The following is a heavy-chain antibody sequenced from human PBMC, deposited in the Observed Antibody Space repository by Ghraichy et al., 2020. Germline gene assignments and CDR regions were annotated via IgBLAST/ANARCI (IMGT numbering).Heavy chain of an antibody. V-gene: IGHV3-30*04. CDR3: ARDGHYYYDSSGYYGY. CDR1: GFTFSSYA. Sequence: GGSLRLSCAASGFTFSSYAMHWVRQAPGKGLEWVTVISYDGSNKYYADSVKGRFTISRDNSKNTLYLQMNSLRAEDTAVYYCARDGHYYYDSSGYYGYWGQGTLVTVSS. J-gene: IGHJ4*02. D-gene: IGHD3-22*01. CDR2: ISYDGSNK.